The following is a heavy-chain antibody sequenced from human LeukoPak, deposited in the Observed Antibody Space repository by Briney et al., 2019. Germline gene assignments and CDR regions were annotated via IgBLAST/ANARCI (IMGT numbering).Heavy chain of an antibody. J-gene: IGHJ4*02. V-gene: IGHV3-23*01. Sequence: PGGSLRLSCAASGFTFSSSAMSWVRQAPGKGLEWVSAISGSGGTTSYADSVKGRFTISRDNSKNTLYLQMNSLRGEDTAVYYCAARRYYCDSWGQGTLVTVSS. CDR3: AARRYYCDS. D-gene: IGHD1-14*01. CDR2: ISGSGGTT. CDR1: GFTFSSSA.